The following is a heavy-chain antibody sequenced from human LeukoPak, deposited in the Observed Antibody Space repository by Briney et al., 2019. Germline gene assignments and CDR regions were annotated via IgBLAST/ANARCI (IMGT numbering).Heavy chain of an antibody. J-gene: IGHJ6*02. D-gene: IGHD4-23*01. CDR1: GYTFTSYA. CDR2: INTNTGNP. Sequence: ASVKVSCKASGYTFTSYAMNWVRQAPGQGLEWMGWINTNTGNPTYAQGFTGRFVFSLDTSVSTAYLQISSLKAEDTAVYYCARDYGGNSPDERLYYYYGMDVWGQGTTVTVSS. V-gene: IGHV7-4-1*02. CDR3: ARDYGGNSPDERLYYYYGMDV.